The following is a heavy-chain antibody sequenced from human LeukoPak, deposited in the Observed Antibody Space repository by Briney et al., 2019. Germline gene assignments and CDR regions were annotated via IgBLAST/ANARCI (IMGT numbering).Heavy chain of an antibody. CDR1: GYTFTGYY. V-gene: IGHV1-2*06. D-gene: IGHD4-17*01. CDR2: INPNSGGT. Sequence: WASVKVSCKASGYTFTGYYMHWVRQAPGQGLEWMGRINPNSGGTNYAQKFQGRVTMTRDTSISTAYMELSRLRSDDTAVYYCARGAQVSTVMLPWGQGTLVTVSS. J-gene: IGHJ4*02. CDR3: ARGAQVSTVMLP.